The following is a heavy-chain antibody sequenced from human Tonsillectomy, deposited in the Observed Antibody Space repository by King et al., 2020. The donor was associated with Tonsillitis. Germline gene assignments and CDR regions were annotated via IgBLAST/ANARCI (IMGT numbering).Heavy chain of an antibody. J-gene: IGHJ4*02. CDR2: MNPNSGNK. D-gene: IGHD6-19*01. CDR3: AGRSSGWDVGWYFDY. CDR1: GYTFTSYD. Sequence: VQLVESGAEVKQPGASVKVSCEASGYTFTSYDINWVRQATGQGLEWVGWMNPNSGNKDYAQKFKGSVTMTRNTTISTAYMELSSLRAEDTAVYYCAGRSSGWDVGWYFDYWGQGTLVTVSS. V-gene: IGHV1-8*02.